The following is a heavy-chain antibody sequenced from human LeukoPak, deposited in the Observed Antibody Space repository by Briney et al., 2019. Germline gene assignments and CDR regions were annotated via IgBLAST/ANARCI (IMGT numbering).Heavy chain of an antibody. V-gene: IGHV1-46*01. CDR2: INPSGGST. CDR3: ARGTLWYYDILTGDHNWFDP. CDR1: GYTFTSYY. J-gene: IGHJ5*02. Sequence: ASVKVSCKASGYTFTSYYMHWLRQAPGQGLEWMGIINPSGGSTSYAQKFQGRVTMTRDTSTSTVYMELSSLRSEDTAVYYCARGTLWYYDILTGDHNWFDPWGQGTLVTVSS. D-gene: IGHD3-9*01.